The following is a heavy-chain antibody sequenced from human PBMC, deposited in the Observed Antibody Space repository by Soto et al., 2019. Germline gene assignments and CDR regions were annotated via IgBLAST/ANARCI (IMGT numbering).Heavy chain of an antibody. CDR1: GGSISSSSYY. Sequence: QLQLQESGPGLVKPSETLSLTCTVSGGSISSSSYYWGWIRQPPGKGLEWIGSIYYSGSTYYNPSLKSRVTISVDTSKNQFSLKLSSVTAADKAVYYCARPVVVVPAAVYYFDYWGQGTLVTVSS. CDR2: IYYSGST. J-gene: IGHJ4*02. CDR3: ARPVVVVPAAVYYFDY. V-gene: IGHV4-39*01. D-gene: IGHD2-2*01.